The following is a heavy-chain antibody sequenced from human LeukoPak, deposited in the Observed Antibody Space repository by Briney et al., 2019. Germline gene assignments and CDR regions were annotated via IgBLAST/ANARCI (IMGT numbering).Heavy chain of an antibody. CDR1: GFIFGSYG. Sequence: PGGSLRLSCAASGFIFGSYGMHWVRQAPGKGLEWVAFIRFDGSNKYYADSVKGRFTISRDNSKNTLYLQMDSLRAEDTAVYYCAPYDFWSGQRVPRDYWGQGTLVTVSS. D-gene: IGHD3-3*01. V-gene: IGHV3-30*02. CDR3: APYDFWSGQRVPRDY. J-gene: IGHJ4*02. CDR2: IRFDGSNK.